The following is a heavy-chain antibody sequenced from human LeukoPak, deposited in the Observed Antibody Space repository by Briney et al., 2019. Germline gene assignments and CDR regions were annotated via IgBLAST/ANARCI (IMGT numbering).Heavy chain of an antibody. V-gene: IGHV4-4*09. CDR1: GFTFSSYA. Sequence: GSLRLSCAASGFTFSSYAMSWVRQAPGKGLEWLAFIYTDGSTNYNPSLKSRVTISVDTSSNQFSLKLGSVTAADTAVYFCAKTGNGYDPLYYYYYMDVWGKGTTVTVSS. D-gene: IGHD5-12*01. CDR3: AKTGNGYDPLYYYYYMDV. J-gene: IGHJ6*03. CDR2: IYTDGST.